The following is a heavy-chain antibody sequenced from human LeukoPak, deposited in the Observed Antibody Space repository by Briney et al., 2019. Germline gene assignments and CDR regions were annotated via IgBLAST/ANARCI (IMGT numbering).Heavy chain of an antibody. CDR3: ATAMAYGSGSYSDYYYYGMDV. V-gene: IGHV1-8*01. CDR2: MNPNSGNT. Sequence: ASVKVSCKASGYTFTSYDINWVRQATGQGLEWMGWMNPNSGNTGYAQEFQGRVTMTRNTSISTAYMELSNLRSEDTAVYYCATAMAYGSGSYSDYYYYGMDVWGQGTTVTVSS. J-gene: IGHJ6*02. D-gene: IGHD3-10*01. CDR1: GYTFTSYD.